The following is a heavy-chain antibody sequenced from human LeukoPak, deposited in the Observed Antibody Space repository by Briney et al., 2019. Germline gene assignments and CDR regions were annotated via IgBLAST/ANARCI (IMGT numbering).Heavy chain of an antibody. J-gene: IGHJ5*02. CDR2: IYHTGST. Sequence: SEALSLTCTVSGGTISTYYWSWIRQPPGKGLEWIGYIYHTGSTNYNPSLKSRVTISVDTSENHFSLKLNSVTAADTAVYYCARGSPMVRGVITNWFDPWGQGTLVTVSS. CDR1: GGTISTYY. CDR3: ARGSPMVRGVITNWFDP. D-gene: IGHD3-10*01. V-gene: IGHV4-59*01.